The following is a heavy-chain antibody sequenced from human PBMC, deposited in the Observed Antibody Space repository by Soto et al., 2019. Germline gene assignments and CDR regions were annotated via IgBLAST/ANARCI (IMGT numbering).Heavy chain of an antibody. CDR3: ATSRLRVAAAGSDPGNYYYYGMDV. Sequence: LGESLKISCKGSGYSFTSYWIAWVRQRPGKGLEWVGIIYPGDSDIRYSPSFEGQVTISADKSISTAYLQWSSLKASGTAMYYCATSRLRVAAAGSDPGNYYYYGMDVWGKGTPV. CDR2: IYPGDSDI. V-gene: IGHV5-51*01. D-gene: IGHD6-13*01. CDR1: GYSFTSYW. J-gene: IGHJ6*04.